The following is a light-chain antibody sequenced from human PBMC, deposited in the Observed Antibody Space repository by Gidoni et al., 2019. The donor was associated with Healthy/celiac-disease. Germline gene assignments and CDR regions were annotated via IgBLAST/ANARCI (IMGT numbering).Light chain of an antibody. CDR1: SSNIGSNY. Sequence: QSVLTQPPSASGTPGQRVTISCSGSSSNIGSNYVYWYQKVPGTAPKLLIYRNNQRPSGVPDRFSGSKSGTSASLAISGLRSEDEADYYCAAWDDSLSGRVFGGGAKLTVL. CDR2: RNN. J-gene: IGLJ3*02. CDR3: AAWDDSLSGRV. V-gene: IGLV1-47*01.